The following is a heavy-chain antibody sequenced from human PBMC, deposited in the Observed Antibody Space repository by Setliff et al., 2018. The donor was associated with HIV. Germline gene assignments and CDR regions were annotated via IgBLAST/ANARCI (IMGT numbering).Heavy chain of an antibody. D-gene: IGHD2-21*02. Sequence: SETLSLTCTVSGGSISSGVYYWSWLRQHPEKGLEWIGYIYFSDYNFYNPSLRSRVAISQDTSKNQFSLKLRSVTAADTAVYYCATTYCRGADCPQMYDYWGQGTLVTVSS. V-gene: IGHV4-31*03. CDR1: GGSISSGVYY. J-gene: IGHJ4*02. CDR2: IYFSDYN. CDR3: ATTYCRGADCPQMYDY.